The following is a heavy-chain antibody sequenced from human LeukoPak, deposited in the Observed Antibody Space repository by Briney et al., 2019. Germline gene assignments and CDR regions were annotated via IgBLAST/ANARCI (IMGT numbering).Heavy chain of an antibody. Sequence: SETLSLTCTVSSGSISSYYWSWIRQPAGKGLEWIGRIYTSGSTNYNPSLKSRVTMSVDTSKNQFSLKLSSVTAADTAVYYCARARPDYYDSSGYFWFDPWGQGTLVTVSS. CDR1: SGSISSYY. D-gene: IGHD3-22*01. CDR2: IYTSGST. V-gene: IGHV4-4*07. J-gene: IGHJ5*02. CDR3: ARARPDYYDSSGYFWFDP.